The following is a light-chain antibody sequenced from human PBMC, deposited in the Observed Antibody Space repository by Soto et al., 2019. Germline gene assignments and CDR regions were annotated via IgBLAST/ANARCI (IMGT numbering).Light chain of an antibody. CDR3: SSYTSSNTLV. CDR1: SSDVGGYNY. Sequence: QSALTQPASVSGSPGQSITISCTGTSSDVGGYNYVSWYQQRPGKAPKLMIYAVSNRPSGVSDRFSGSKSGNTASLTISGLQAEDESDYYCSSYTSSNTLVFGGGTKVTVL. J-gene: IGLJ2*01. CDR2: AVS. V-gene: IGLV2-14*01.